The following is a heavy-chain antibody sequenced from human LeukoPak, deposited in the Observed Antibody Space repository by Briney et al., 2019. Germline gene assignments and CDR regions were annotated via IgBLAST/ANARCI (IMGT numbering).Heavy chain of an antibody. J-gene: IGHJ3*02. CDR3: ARDLVASPLVAFDI. CDR1: GFTFSSYW. D-gene: IGHD2-21*01. Sequence: GGSLRLSCAASGFTFSSYWMSWVRQAPGKGLEWVANINQDGSEKNYVDSVKGRFTISRDNAKNSLYLQMNSLRAEDTAVYYCARDLVASPLVAFDIWGQGTMVTVSS. V-gene: IGHV3-7*01. CDR2: INQDGSEK.